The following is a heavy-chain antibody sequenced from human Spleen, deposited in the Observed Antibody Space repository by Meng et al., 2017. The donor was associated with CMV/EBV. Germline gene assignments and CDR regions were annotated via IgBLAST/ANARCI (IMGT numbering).Heavy chain of an antibody. V-gene: IGHV4-31*03. CDR1: GVSISTGRHY. Sequence: TVAGVSISTGRHYWSWIRQHPGKGLEWIGYIYYSGTTYYNPSLKSRITISVDTSENQFSLKLSSVTAADTAVYYCARTGDNGSYSYWGQGTLVTVSS. CDR2: IYYSGTT. D-gene: IGHD1-26*01. CDR3: ARTGDNGSYSY. J-gene: IGHJ4*02.